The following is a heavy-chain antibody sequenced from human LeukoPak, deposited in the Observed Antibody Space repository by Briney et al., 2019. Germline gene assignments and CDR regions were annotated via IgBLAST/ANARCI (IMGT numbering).Heavy chain of an antibody. J-gene: IGHJ4*02. D-gene: IGHD3-3*02. Sequence: PGGSLRLSCAASGFTFTNYWMHWVRQAPGKGLEWVAVISYDGSNKYYADSVKGRFTISRDNSKNTLYLQMNSLRAEDTAVYYCARDLGLAEGLDYWGQGTLVTVSS. V-gene: IGHV3-30-3*01. CDR2: ISYDGSNK. CDR3: ARDLGLAEGLDY. CDR1: GFTFTNYW.